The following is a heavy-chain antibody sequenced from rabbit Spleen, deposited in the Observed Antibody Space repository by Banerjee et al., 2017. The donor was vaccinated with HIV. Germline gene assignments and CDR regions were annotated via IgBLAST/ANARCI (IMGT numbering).Heavy chain of an antibody. J-gene: IGHJ4*01. CDR1: GFSFSSGYD. V-gene: IGHV1S40*01. CDR3: TRDDGSGHYIDGYFNL. CDR2: IYTGNAKN. D-gene: IGHD1-1*01. Sequence: QSLEESGGDLVKPGTSLTLICTASGFSFSSGYDMSWVRQAPGKGLEWIGFIYTGNAKNYYASWAKGRFTISKTSSTTVTLQVTSLTAADTATYFCTRDDGSGHYIDGYFNLWGPGTLVTVS.